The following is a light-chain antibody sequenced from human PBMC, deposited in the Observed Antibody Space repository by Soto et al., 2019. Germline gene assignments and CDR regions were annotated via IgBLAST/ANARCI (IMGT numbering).Light chain of an antibody. J-gene: IGKJ4*01. Sequence: EIVLTQSPATLSASPGDRATLSCRASQSVSSNLAWYQQKPGQAPRLLIYGASTRATGIPARFSGSGSGTDFTLTISSLQAEDVAVYYCQQYYSAPLTFGGGTKVDIK. CDR2: GAS. CDR3: QQYYSAPLT. V-gene: IGKV3-15*01. CDR1: QSVSSN.